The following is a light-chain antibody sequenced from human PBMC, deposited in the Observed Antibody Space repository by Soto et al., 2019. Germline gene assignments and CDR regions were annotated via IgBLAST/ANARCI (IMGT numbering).Light chain of an antibody. CDR3: SSYAGSNNVV. V-gene: IGLV2-8*01. CDR1: SSDVGGYNY. CDR2: EVS. Sequence: QSALTQPPSASGSPGQSVTISCTGTSSDVGGYNYVSWYQQHPGKAPKLMIYEVSKRPSGVPDRFSGSKSGNTASLTVSGLQADEEADYYCSSYAGSNNVVFGGGTKVTVL. J-gene: IGLJ2*01.